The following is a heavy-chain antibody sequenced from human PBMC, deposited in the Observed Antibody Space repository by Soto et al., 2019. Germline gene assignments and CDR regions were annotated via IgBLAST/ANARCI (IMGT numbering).Heavy chain of an antibody. J-gene: IGHJ4*02. CDR1: GYSFTTYL. Sequence: RGESLKISCQASGYSFTTYLISWVRQMPGKGLECMGRIDPTGSYTDYGPSFEGHVTMSVDRSINTAYLELSSLKASGRAMYYCSLLALAHVSSGYPIFDFRGLGTPVT. CDR2: IDPTGSYT. V-gene: IGHV5-10-1*01. CDR3: SLLALAHVSSGYPIFDF. D-gene: IGHD3-22*01.